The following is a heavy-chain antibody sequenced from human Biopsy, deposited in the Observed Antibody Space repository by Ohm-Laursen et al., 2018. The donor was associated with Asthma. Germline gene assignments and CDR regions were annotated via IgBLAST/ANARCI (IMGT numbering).Heavy chain of an antibody. Sequence: SDTLSLTCIVSGDSISSYHWSWIRQPPGKGLEWIGDVFYGGATNYNPSLKRRVTISVASSKNQFFLGLCSVTAADTAVYYRARGVVYGGDSYAEYFQHWGQGILVTVSS. CDR2: VFYGGAT. CDR3: ARGVVYGGDSYAEYFQH. D-gene: IGHD4-23*01. CDR1: GDSISSYH. V-gene: IGHV4-59*07. J-gene: IGHJ1*01.